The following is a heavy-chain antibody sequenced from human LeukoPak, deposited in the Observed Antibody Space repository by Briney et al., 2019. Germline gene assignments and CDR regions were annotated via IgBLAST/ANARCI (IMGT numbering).Heavy chain of an antibody. CDR2: IIGYGAA. CDR1: GFTLSNFA. D-gene: IGHD4-17*01. V-gene: IGHV3-23*01. CDR3: AKRIPGYGDHRGYYFDY. J-gene: IGHJ4*02. Sequence: GGSLRPACHAAGFTLSNFATMWVSQAARAWRQWVSTIIGYGAAVYAGSVRGRFTIFRDTSMNTLFLQMNSLGAEDTAVYYCAKRIPGYGDHRGYYFDYWGQGTLVTVSS.